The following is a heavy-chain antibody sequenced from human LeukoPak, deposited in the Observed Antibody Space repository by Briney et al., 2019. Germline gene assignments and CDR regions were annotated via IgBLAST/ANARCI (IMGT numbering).Heavy chain of an antibody. D-gene: IGHD1-26*01. V-gene: IGHV3-15*01. CDR2: IKSKTDGATT. CDR3: AKDRDGIVGVGSFDH. Sequence: GGSLRLSCAASGFTFSNAWMSWVRQAPGKGLEWVGCIKSKTDGATTEYAAPVKGRFTISRDNSKNTLYLQMNSLRAEDTAIYHCAKDRDGIVGVGSFDHWGQGALVTVSS. CDR1: GFTFSNAW. J-gene: IGHJ4*02.